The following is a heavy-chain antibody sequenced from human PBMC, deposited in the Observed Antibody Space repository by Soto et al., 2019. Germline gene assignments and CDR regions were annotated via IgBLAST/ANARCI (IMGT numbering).Heavy chain of an antibody. CDR2: IYNSGTT. CDR3: ARDGDRSSLGTFHY. D-gene: IGHD6-6*01. V-gene: IGHV4-30-2*06. CDR1: GGSISSGGSS. Sequence: QVHLQESGSGLVKPSQTLSLTCDVSGGSISSGGSSWSWIRQSPGKGLEWIGYIYNSGTTFYNPSLRSRVTISADIVKNQFSLELTSVAAADTAVYYWARDGDRSSLGTFHYWGQGILGTVST. J-gene: IGHJ4*02.